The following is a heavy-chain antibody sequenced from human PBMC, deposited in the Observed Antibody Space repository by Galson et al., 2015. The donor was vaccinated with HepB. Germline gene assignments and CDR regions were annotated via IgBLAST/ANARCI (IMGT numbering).Heavy chain of an antibody. CDR1: GDSVSSNSSL. Sequence: CAISGDSVSSNSSLWNWIRQSPSRGLEWLGRTYYRSKWTNDYAVSVKSRISITSDTSKNHFSLQLYSVTPEDTAVYFCARVLRLRKGYKSPFDYWGQGTLVTVSS. V-gene: IGHV6-1*01. CDR3: ARVLRLRKGYKSPFDY. D-gene: IGHD5-24*01. CDR2: TYYRSKWTN. J-gene: IGHJ4*02.